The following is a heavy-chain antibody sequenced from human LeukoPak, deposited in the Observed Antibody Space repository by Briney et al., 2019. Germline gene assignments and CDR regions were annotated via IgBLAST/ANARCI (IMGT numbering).Heavy chain of an antibody. J-gene: IGHJ6*02. CDR1: GYTLTELS. V-gene: IGHV7-4-1*02. D-gene: IGHD1-1*01. CDR2: INTNTGNP. CDR3: ARVDNSYYYYGMDV. Sequence: ASVKVSCKVSGYTLTELSMHWVRQAPGQGLEWMGWINTNTGNPTYAQGFTGRFVFSLDTSVSTAYLQISSLKAEDTAVYYCARVDNSYYYYGMDVWGQGTTVTVSS.